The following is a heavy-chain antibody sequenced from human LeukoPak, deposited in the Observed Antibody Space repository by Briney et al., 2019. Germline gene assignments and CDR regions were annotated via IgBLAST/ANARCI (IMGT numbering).Heavy chain of an antibody. Sequence: ASVKVSCKASGYTFTGYYMHWVRQAPGQGLEWMGWINPNSGGTNYAQKFQGRVTMTRDTSISAAYMELSSLRSEDTAVYYCAREHYLVAMVQYFDYWGQGTLVTVSS. V-gene: IGHV1-2*02. D-gene: IGHD5-18*01. CDR3: AREHYLVAMVQYFDY. CDR2: INPNSGGT. J-gene: IGHJ4*02. CDR1: GYTFTGYY.